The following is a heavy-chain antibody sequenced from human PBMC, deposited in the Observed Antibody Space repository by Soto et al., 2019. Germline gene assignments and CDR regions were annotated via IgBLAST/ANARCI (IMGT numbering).Heavy chain of an antibody. J-gene: IGHJ6*02. V-gene: IGHV3-7*01. CDR1: EFTFSSHW. CDR2: INEDGSEN. Sequence: GALRLSCAASEFTFSSHWMHWVRQAPGKGLEWVANINEDGSENYYVDSVKGRFTISRDNAKNTLYLQMNSLRAEDTAVYYCAKGRIGPTYYYGMDVWGQGTTVTVSS. D-gene: IGHD1-26*01. CDR3: AKGRIGPTYYYGMDV.